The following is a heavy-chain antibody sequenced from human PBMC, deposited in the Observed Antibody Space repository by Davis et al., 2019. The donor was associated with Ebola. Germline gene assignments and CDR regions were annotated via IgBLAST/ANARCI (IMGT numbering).Heavy chain of an antibody. V-gene: IGHV1-46*01. D-gene: IGHD6-19*01. CDR2: INPSGGST. CDR3: ATDSSSGWYRGVWTDAFDI. Sequence: ASVKVSCKASGYTFTSYYMHWVRQAPGQGLEWMGIINPSGGSTSYAQKFQGRVTMTRDTSTSTVYMELSSLRSEDTAVYYCATDSSSGWYRGVWTDAFDIWGQGTMVTVSS. CDR1: GYTFTSYY. J-gene: IGHJ3*02.